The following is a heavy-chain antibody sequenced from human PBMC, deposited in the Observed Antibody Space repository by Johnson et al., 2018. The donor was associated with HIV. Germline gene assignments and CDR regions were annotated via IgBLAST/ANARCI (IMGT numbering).Heavy chain of an antibody. J-gene: IGHJ3*02. CDR3: ARDSDEWELRPGAFDI. D-gene: IGHD1-26*01. Sequence: QMLLVESGGGVVQPGRSLRLSCAASGFTFSSYAMHWVRHAPGKGLEWVAVISYDGSNKYYADSVQGRFTISRDNSKNTLYLQMNSLRAEDTAVYYCARDSDEWELRPGAFDIWGQGTMVTVSS. CDR2: ISYDGSNK. V-gene: IGHV3-30*04. CDR1: GFTFSSYA.